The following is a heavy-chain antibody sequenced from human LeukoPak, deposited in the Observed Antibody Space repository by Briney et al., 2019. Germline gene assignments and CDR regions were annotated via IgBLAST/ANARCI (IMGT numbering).Heavy chain of an antibody. J-gene: IGHJ5*02. Sequence: ASVKVSCKASGYTFTGYYMHWVRQAPGQGLEWMGWINPNSGGTNYAQKFQGRVTMTRDTSISTAYMELSRLRSDDTAVYYCARDGALLWFGERTKGWFDPWGQGTLVTVSS. D-gene: IGHD3-10*01. CDR2: INPNSGGT. V-gene: IGHV1-2*02. CDR1: GYTFTGYY. CDR3: ARDGALLWFGERTKGWFDP.